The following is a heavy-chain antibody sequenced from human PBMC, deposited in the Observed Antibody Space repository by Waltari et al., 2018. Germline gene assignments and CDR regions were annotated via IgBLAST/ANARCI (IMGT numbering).Heavy chain of an antibody. J-gene: IGHJ5*02. CDR2: IYYSGST. CDR3: ARIGSVNWFDP. CDR1: GGPISSSRHF. D-gene: IGHD3-10*01. Sequence: QLQLQESGPGLVEPSETLSLTRTPSGGPISSSRHFWAWIRRPPGKGLEWIGSIYYSGSTFYNPSLKSRVTISVDTSKNQFSLKLTSVTAADTAEYYCARIGSVNWFDPWGQGILVTASS. V-gene: IGHV4-39*01.